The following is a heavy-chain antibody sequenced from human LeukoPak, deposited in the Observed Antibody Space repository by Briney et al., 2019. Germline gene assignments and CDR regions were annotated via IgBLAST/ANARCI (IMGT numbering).Heavy chain of an antibody. CDR1: GFTFSSYG. D-gene: IGHD3-16*01. J-gene: IGHJ4*02. CDR2: IRYDGSNK. CDR3: AKVRWGSDNALDS. Sequence: GGSLRLSCAASGFTFSSYGMHWVRQAPGKGLEWVTFIRYDGSNKYYADSVKGRFTISRDNSKNTLYLQMNSLRAEDTAVYYCAKVRWGSDNALDSWGQGTLVTGSS. V-gene: IGHV3-30*02.